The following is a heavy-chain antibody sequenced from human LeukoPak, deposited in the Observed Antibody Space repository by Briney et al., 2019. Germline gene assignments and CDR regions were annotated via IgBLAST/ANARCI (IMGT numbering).Heavy chain of an antibody. D-gene: IGHD1-14*01. CDR3: ANKPAGFDP. Sequence: GGSLRLSCAASGFTFNKYAMSRVRQAPGEGLEWVASISGNAGSTNYADSGKGRFAISRDNSKNTLYLQMNSLRADDTAVYYCANKPAGFDPWGQGTLVTVSS. V-gene: IGHV3-23*01. J-gene: IGHJ5*02. CDR1: GFTFNKYA. CDR2: ISGNAGST.